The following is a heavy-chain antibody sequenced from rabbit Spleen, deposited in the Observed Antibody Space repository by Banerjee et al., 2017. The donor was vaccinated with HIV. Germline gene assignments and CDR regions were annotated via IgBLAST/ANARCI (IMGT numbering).Heavy chain of an antibody. D-gene: IGHD1-1*01. V-gene: IGHV1S40*01. CDR1: GISFGISDY. CDR2: IDAGSSGFT. J-gene: IGHJ6*01. CDR3: ARDTSSSFSSYGMDL. Sequence: QSLEESGGGLVKPGGTLTLTCKASGISFGISDYMCWVRQAPGKGLEWIACIDAGSSGFTYFASWAKGRFTISKSSSTTVTLHMTSLTAADTATYFCARDTSSSFSSYGMDLWGQGTLVTVS.